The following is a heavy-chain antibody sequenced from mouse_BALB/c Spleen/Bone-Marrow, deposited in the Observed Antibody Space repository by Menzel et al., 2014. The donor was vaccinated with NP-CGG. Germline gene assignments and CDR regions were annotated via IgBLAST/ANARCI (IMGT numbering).Heavy chain of an antibody. CDR2: IWGVGTT. D-gene: IGHD2-4*01. J-gene: IGHJ3*01. V-gene: IGHV2-6-5*01. Sequence: QVQLQQPGPGLVAPSQSLSITYTVSGFSLTDYGVSWIRQPPGKGLEWLGVIWGVGTTYYNSALKSRLSISKDNSKSQVFLKMNSLQTDDTAIYYCAKIYYDFDGFAHWGQGTLVTVSA. CDR3: AKIYYDFDGFAH. CDR1: GFSLTDYG.